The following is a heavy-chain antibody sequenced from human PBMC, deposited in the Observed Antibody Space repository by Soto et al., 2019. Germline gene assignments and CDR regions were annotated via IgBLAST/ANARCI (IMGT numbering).Heavy chain of an antibody. Sequence: EVQLLESGGGLVQPGGSLRLSCAASGFTFSNYAMHWVRQAPGKGLEWVSGITGSAGNTYYADSVKGRFTISRDNSKNTLYLQTNNLRAVDTAIYYCAKVPLSLRFYDYWGQGTLVTVSS. CDR2: ITGSAGNT. V-gene: IGHV3-23*01. CDR3: AKVPLSLRFYDY. D-gene: IGHD4-17*01. J-gene: IGHJ4*02. CDR1: GFTFSNYA.